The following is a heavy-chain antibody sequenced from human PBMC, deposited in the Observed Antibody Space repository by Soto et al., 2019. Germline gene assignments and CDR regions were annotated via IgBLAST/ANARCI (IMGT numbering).Heavy chain of an antibody. Sequence: PGGSLRLSCVASGFTFNTFSMNWVRQAPGKGLEWVSSISRSSSYIYYTDSVKGRFTISRDNAKNSLYLQMNSLRAEDTAVYYCARDLRYFDSSGYYSFESWGQGTLVTVSS. D-gene: IGHD3-22*01. CDR3: ARDLRYFDSSGYYSFES. J-gene: IGHJ4*02. CDR2: ISRSSSYI. CDR1: GFTFNTFS. V-gene: IGHV3-21*01.